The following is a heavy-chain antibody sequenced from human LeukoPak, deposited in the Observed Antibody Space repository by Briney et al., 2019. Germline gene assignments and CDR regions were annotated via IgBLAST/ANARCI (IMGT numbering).Heavy chain of an antibody. CDR3: ARQADPGYSYGYTGY. V-gene: IGHV5-51*01. J-gene: IGHJ4*02. D-gene: IGHD5-18*01. CDR2: IYPGDSDT. CDR1: GYSFTSYW. Sequence: GESLKISCKGSGYSFTSYWIGWVRQMPGKGLEWMGIIYPGDSDTRYSPSFQGQVTISADRSISTAYLQWSSLKASDTAMYYCARQADPGYSYGYTGYWGQGTLVTVSS.